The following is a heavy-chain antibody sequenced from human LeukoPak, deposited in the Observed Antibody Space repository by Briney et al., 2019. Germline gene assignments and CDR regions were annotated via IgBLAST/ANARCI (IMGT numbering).Heavy chain of an antibody. CDR2: ITVSSST. Sequence: GGTLRLSGAASGFTCSSYTMNWVRQAPGKGLEWLSYITVSSSTYYADSVQGRFTISRDNAKTSLYLQMNSLRDEDTAVYYCARGDTLSDLNAFDLWGQGTMVTVSS. J-gene: IGHJ3*01. V-gene: IGHV3-48*02. CDR1: GFTCSSYT. CDR3: ARGDTLSDLNAFDL.